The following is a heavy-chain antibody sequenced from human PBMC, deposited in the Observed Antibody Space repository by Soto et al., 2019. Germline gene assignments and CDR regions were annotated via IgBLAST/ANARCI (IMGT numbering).Heavy chain of an antibody. CDR1: GGSITSTNHY. CDR2: IFDSGTT. V-gene: IGHV4-31*02. D-gene: IGHD2-8*02. CDR3: AREVSGTGALDD. J-gene: IGHJ4*02. Sequence: SETLSLTCNISGGSITSTNHYWSWIRQSPREGLEWIGYIFDSGTTHYNPSFKGRVTILGDASQSQFSLTMHSVTVADSAVYYCAREVSGTGALDDWGRGTLVTVSS.